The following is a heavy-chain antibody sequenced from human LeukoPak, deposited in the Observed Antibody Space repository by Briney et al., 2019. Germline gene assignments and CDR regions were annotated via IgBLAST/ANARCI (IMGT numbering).Heavy chain of an antibody. V-gene: IGHV3-21*01. CDR3: ARRGYSGYELDY. CDR2: ISSSSSYI. D-gene: IGHD5-12*01. CDR1: GFTFSSYG. J-gene: IGHJ4*02. Sequence: GSLILSCAASGFTFSSYGMHWVRQAPGKGLEWVSSISSSSSYIYYADSVKGRFTISRDNAKNSLYLQMNSLRAEDTAVYYCARRGYSGYELDYWGQGTLVTVSS.